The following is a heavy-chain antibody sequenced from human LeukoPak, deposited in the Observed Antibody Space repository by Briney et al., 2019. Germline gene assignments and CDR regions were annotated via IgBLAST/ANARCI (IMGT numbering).Heavy chain of an antibody. CDR2: ISSSSSYI. Sequence: GGSLRLSCAASGFTFSSYSMNWVRQAPGKGLEWVSSISSSSSYIYYADSVKGRFTISRDNAKNSLYLQMNSLRAEDTAVYYCAKLQSDGLRTYYGMDVWGQGTTVTVSS. J-gene: IGHJ6*02. CDR1: GFTFSSYS. V-gene: IGHV3-21*04. CDR3: AKLQSDGLRTYYGMDV. D-gene: IGHD4-23*01.